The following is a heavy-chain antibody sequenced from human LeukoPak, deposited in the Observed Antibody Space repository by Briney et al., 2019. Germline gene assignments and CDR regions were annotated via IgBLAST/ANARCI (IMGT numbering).Heavy chain of an antibody. D-gene: IGHD3-10*01. J-gene: IGHJ5*02. CDR1: GGSISSGSCY. CDR2: IYSSGST. V-gene: IGHV4-61*02. Sequence: SETLSLTCTVSGGSISSGSCYWSWIRQPAGKGLEWIGRIYSSGSTNYNPSLKSRVTISVDTSKNQFSLKLSSVTAADTAVYYCARAAPPFGELNNWFDPWGQGTLVTVSS. CDR3: ARAAPPFGELNNWFDP.